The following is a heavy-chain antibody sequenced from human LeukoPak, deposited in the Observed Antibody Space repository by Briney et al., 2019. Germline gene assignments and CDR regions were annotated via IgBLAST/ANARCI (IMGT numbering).Heavy chain of an antibody. CDR2: IIPILGIA. CDR3: ASGGSSGWYEDY. J-gene: IGHJ4*02. Sequence: GASVKVSCKASGGTFSSYAISWVRQAPGQGLEWMGRIIPILGIANYAQKFQGRVTITADKSTSTAYMELSSLRSEDKAVYYCASGGSSGWYEDYWGQGTLVTVSS. CDR1: GGTFSSYA. V-gene: IGHV1-69*04. D-gene: IGHD6-19*01.